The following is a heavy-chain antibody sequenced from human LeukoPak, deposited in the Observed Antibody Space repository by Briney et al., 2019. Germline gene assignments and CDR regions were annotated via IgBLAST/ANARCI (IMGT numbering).Heavy chain of an antibody. Sequence: GGSLRLSCAASGFTVSSNYMSWVRQAPGKGLEWVAIIKQLENEEYYVDSVRGRFTISRDNAKNSVHLQMNSLRADDTAVYYCAGHGNWGQGTLVTVSS. CDR3: AGHGN. V-gene: IGHV3-7*01. D-gene: IGHD5-24*01. J-gene: IGHJ4*02. CDR2: IKQLENEE. CDR1: GFTVSSNY.